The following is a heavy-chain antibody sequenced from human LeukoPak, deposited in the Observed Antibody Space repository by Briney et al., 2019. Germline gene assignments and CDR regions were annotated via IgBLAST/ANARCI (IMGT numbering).Heavy chain of an antibody. J-gene: IGHJ4*02. Sequence: ASVKVSCKASGYIFTSYFMHWVRQAPGQGLEWMGWISAYNGNTNYAQKLQGRVTMTTDTSTSTAYMELRSLRSDDTAVYYCARFSERSAAAAADYWGQGTLVTVSS. D-gene: IGHD2-2*01. CDR1: GYIFTSYF. CDR2: ISAYNGNT. V-gene: IGHV1-18*04. CDR3: ARFSERSAAAAADY.